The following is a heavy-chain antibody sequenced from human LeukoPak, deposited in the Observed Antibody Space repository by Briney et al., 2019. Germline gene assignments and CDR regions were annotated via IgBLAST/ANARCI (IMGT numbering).Heavy chain of an antibody. CDR2: ISYDGSNK. J-gene: IGHJ4*02. D-gene: IGHD1-14*01. CDR3: ARNQRRLDY. V-gene: IGHV3-30*04. Sequence: GGSLRLSCAASGFTFSSYAMHWVRQAPGKGLEWVAVISYDGSNKYYADSVKGRFTISRDNAKSSLYLQMNSLRAEDTAVYYCARNQRRLDYWGQGTLVTVSS. CDR1: GFTFSSYA.